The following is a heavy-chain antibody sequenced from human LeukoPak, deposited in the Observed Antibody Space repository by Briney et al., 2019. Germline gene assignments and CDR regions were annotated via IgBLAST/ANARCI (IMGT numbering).Heavy chain of an antibody. D-gene: IGHD1-26*01. Sequence: PSETLSLTCTVSSGSISSGDYYWSWIRQPPGKGLEWIGYIYYSGSTYYNPSLKSRLTISIDTSKNQFSLKLNSVTAADTAVYYCAREERGLGWWELEADAFDIWGQGTMVTVSS. V-gene: IGHV4-30-4*08. J-gene: IGHJ3*02. CDR1: SGSISSGDYY. CDR3: AREERGLGWWELEADAFDI. CDR2: IYYSGST.